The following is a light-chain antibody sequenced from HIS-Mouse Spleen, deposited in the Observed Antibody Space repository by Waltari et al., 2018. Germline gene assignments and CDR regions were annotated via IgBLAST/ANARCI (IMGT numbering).Light chain of an antibody. CDR1: ALPKKY. V-gene: IGLV3-10*01. J-gene: IGLJ2*01. CDR3: YSTDSSGNHRV. Sequence: SYELTQPPSVSVSPGQTARITCSGDALPKKYAYWYQQKSGQAPVLVIYEDSKRPSGIRERVSDSSSGTMATLTISGAQVEDEADYYCYSTDSSGNHRVFGGGTKLTVL. CDR2: EDS.